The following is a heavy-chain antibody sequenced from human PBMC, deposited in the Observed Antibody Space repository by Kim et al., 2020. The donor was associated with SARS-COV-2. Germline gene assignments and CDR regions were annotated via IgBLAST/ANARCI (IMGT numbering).Heavy chain of an antibody. CDR3: ARPSQWLGRPQTLYFDY. CDR2: IYYSGST. J-gene: IGHJ4*02. V-gene: IGHV4-39*01. CDR1: GGSISSSSYY. D-gene: IGHD6-19*01. Sequence: SETLSLTCTVSGGSISSSSYYWGWIRQPPGKGLEWIGSIYYSGSTYYNPSLKSRVTISVDTSKNQFSLKLSSVTAADTAVYYCARPSQWLGRPQTLYFDYWGQGTLVTVSS.